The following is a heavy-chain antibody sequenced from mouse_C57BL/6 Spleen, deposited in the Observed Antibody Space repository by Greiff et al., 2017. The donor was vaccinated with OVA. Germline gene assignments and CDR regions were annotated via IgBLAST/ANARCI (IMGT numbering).Heavy chain of an antibody. D-gene: IGHD1-1*01. CDR3: TRPITTVYFDV. CDR1: GYTFTDYE. J-gene: IGHJ1*03. Sequence: QVQLKQSGAELVRPGASVTLSCKASGYTFTDYEMHWVKQTPVHGLEWIGAIDPETGGTAYNQKFKGKAILTADKSSSTAYMELRSLTSEDSAVYYCTRPITTVYFDVWGTGTTVTVSS. V-gene: IGHV1-15*01. CDR2: IDPETGGT.